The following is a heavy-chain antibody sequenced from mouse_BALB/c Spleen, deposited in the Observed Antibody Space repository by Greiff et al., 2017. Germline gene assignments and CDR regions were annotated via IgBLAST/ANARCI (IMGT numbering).Heavy chain of an antibody. V-gene: IGHV5-6-4*01. Sequence: EVHLVESGGGLVKPGGSLKLSCAASGFTFSSYTMSWVRQTPEKRLEWVATISSGGSYTYYPDSVKGRFTISRDNAKNTLYLQMSSLKSEDTAMYYCTREEYYYGSSPYYFDYWGQGTTLTVSS. CDR1: GFTFSSYT. J-gene: IGHJ2*01. CDR3: TREEYYYGSSPYYFDY. D-gene: IGHD1-1*01. CDR2: ISSGGSYT.